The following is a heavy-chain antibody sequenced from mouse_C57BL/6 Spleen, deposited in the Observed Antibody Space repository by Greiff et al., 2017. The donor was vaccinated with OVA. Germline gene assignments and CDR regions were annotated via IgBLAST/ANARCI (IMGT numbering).Heavy chain of an antibody. Sequence: EVMLVESGGGLVQPKGSLKLSCAASGFTFNTYAMHWVRQAPGKGLEWVARIRSKSSNYATYYADSVKDRFTISRDDSQSMLYLQMNNLKTEDTAMYYCVREGIYYGSRDFDYWGQGTTLTVSS. V-gene: IGHV10-3*01. D-gene: IGHD1-1*01. CDR3: VREGIYYGSRDFDY. J-gene: IGHJ2*01. CDR1: GFTFNTYA. CDR2: IRSKSSNYAT.